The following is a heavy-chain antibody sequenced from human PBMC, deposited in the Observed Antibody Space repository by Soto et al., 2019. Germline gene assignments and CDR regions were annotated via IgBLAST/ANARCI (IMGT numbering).Heavy chain of an antibody. Sequence: QVQLVQAGAEVKKPGSSVKVSCKASGGTFSSYGVSWVRQAPGHGLEWMGGIRPFFGTTNYAQKIQGRLTIPADESTTTDYMKLNRLIPADAAVYCGARAAQTTYGLKDLGNWFDPWAEASLVTVSS. D-gene: IGHD2-15*01. V-gene: IGHV1-69*01. CDR2: IRPFFGTT. CDR1: GGTFSSYG. J-gene: IGHJ5*02. CDR3: ARAAQTTYGLKDLGNWFDP.